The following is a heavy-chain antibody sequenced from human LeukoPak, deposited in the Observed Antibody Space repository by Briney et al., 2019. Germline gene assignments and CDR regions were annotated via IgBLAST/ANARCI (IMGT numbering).Heavy chain of an antibody. CDR2: IYTSGST. J-gene: IGHJ6*03. CDR3: ARDLYDYVWGSYSYYMDV. CDR1: GGSISSGSYY. V-gene: IGHV4-61*02. D-gene: IGHD3-16*01. Sequence: PSQTLSLTCTVSGGSISSGSYYWRWIRQPAGKGLEWIGRIYTSGSTNYNPSLKSRVTISVGTSKNQFSLKLSSVTAADTAVYYCARDLYDYVWGSYSYYMDVWGKGTTVTVSS.